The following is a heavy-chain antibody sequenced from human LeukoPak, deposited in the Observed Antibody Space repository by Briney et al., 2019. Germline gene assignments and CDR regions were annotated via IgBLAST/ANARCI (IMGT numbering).Heavy chain of an antibody. CDR3: AREWSQFGELPDY. Sequence: GGSLRLSCAASGFTFSNHWMHWVRQAPGKGLVWVSRTKSDGSSTTYADSVKGRFTISRDNAKNTLYLQMSSLRPEDTAVYYCAREWSQFGELPDYWGQGTLVTVSS. V-gene: IGHV3-74*01. CDR1: GFTFSNHW. D-gene: IGHD3-10*01. CDR2: TKSDGSST. J-gene: IGHJ4*02.